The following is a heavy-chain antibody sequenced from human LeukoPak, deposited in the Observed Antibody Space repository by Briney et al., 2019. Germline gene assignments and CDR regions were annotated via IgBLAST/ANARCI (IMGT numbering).Heavy chain of an antibody. Sequence: GRSLRLSCAASGFTFSSYGMHWVHQAPGKGLEWVAVISYDGSNKYYADSVKGRFTISRDNSKNTLYLQMNSLRAEDTAVYYCAKGQPSGWFGELLLGDYWGQGTLVTVSS. V-gene: IGHV3-30*18. J-gene: IGHJ4*02. D-gene: IGHD3-10*01. CDR3: AKGQPSGWFGELLLGDY. CDR2: ISYDGSNK. CDR1: GFTFSSYG.